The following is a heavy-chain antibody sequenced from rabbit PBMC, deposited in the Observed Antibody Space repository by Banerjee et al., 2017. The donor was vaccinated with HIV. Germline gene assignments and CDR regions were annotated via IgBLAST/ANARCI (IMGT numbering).Heavy chain of an antibody. Sequence: LEESGGGLVQLEGSLALTCRASGFSFSSSYWICWVRQAPGKGLELIACIYTSSGSTYYASWAKGRFTISKTSSTTVTLQMTSLTAADTATYFCARSAYSPEYFNLWGPGTLVTVS. J-gene: IGHJ4*01. CDR3: ARSAYSPEYFNL. D-gene: IGHD1-1*01. V-gene: IGHV1S45*01. CDR2: IYTSSGST. CDR1: GFSFSSSYW.